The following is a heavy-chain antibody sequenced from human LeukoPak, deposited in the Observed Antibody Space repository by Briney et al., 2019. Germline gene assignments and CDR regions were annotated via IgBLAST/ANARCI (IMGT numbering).Heavy chain of an antibody. CDR2: SCGDDGDT. CDR1: GFTFSSHA. J-gene: IGHJ4*02. Sequence: PGGSLRLSCSASGFTFSSHAMSWVRQAPGKGLKWVSGSCGDDGDTGYADSVKGRFTISRDNSKNTLYLQMNSLIAEDTAVYYCAKGSSGWFDYWGQGTLVTVSS. D-gene: IGHD6-19*01. CDR3: AKGSSGWFDY. V-gene: IGHV3-23*01.